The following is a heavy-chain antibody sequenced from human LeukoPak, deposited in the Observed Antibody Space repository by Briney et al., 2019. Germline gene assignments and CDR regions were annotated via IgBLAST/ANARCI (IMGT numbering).Heavy chain of an antibody. Sequence: SGTLSLTCTVSGGSISSYYWSWIRQPPGKGLEWIGYIFYSGSTNYNPSLKSRVTISVDTSKNQFSLKLSSVTAADTAVYYCASHLGGSFDYWGQGTLVTVSS. D-gene: IGHD2-15*01. CDR3: ASHLGGSFDY. CDR2: IFYSGST. CDR1: GGSISSYY. V-gene: IGHV4-59*01. J-gene: IGHJ4*02.